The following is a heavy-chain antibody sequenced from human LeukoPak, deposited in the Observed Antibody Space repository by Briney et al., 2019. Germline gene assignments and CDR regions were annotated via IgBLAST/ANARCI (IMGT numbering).Heavy chain of an antibody. D-gene: IGHD3-10*01. J-gene: IGHJ4*02. CDR2: IYPGDSDT. V-gene: IGHV5-51*01. CDR1: GYSFTSYW. Sequence: GESLKISCKGSGYSFTSYWIGWVRQMPGKGLEWMGIIYPGDSDTRYSPSFQGQVTISADKSISTAYLQWSSLKASDTAVYYCARHIYYGSGIPSPFFDYWGQGTLVTVSS. CDR3: ARHIYYGSGIPSPFFDY.